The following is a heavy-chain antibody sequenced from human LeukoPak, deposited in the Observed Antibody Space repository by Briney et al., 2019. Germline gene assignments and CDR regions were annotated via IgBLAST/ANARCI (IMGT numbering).Heavy chain of an antibody. CDR1: GFTFSDYW. V-gene: IGHV3-7*01. CDR2: IKVDGTEK. CDR3: TRDNNRRFDY. Sequence: GGSLRLSCAASGFTFSDYWMSWVRQAPGKGPEWVANIKVDGTEKNYVYSVKGRFTISRDNAKNSLYLQMNSLSAEDTAVYYCTRDNNRRFDYWGQGTLVTVSS. J-gene: IGHJ4*02. D-gene: IGHD1-14*01.